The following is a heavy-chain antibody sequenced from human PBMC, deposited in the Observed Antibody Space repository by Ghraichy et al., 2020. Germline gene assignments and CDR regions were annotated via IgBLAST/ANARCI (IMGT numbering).Heavy chain of an antibody. CDR2: INHSGST. CDR3: ARGIGGGGYYDSWVVSNYYYYMDV. V-gene: IGHV4-34*01. J-gene: IGHJ6*03. Sequence: SETLSLTCAVYGGSFSGYYWSWIRQPPGKGLEWIGEINHSGSTNYNPSLKSRVTISVDTSKNQFSLKLSSVTAADTAVYYCARGIGGGGYYDSWVVSNYYYYMDVWGKGTTVTVSS. CDR1: GGSFSGYY. D-gene: IGHD3-22*01.